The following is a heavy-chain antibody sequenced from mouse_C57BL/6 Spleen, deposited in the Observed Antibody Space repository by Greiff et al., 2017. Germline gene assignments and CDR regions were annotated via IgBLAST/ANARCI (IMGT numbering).Heavy chain of an antibody. CDR3: ARESITTVVAPYYFDY. V-gene: IGHV1-55*01. D-gene: IGHD1-1*01. CDR1: GYTFTSYW. J-gene: IGHJ2*01. CDR2: IYPGSGST. Sequence: QVHVKQPGAELVKPGASVKMSCKASGYTFTSYWITWVKQRPGQGLEWIGDIYPGSGSTNYNEKFKSKATLTVDTSSSTAYMQLSSLTSEDSAVYYCARESITTVVAPYYFDYWGQGTTLTVSS.